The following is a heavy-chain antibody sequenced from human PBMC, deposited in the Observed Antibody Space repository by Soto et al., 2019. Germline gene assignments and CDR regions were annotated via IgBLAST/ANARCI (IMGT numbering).Heavy chain of an antibody. J-gene: IGHJ6*03. Sequence: GGSLRLSCAASGFTFSNAWMSWVRQAPGKGLEWVGRIKSKTDGGTTDYAAPVKGRFTISRDDSKNTMYLQMNSLKTEDTAVYYCTTDAFWSGYYITYYYYYMDVWGKGTTVTVSS. CDR3: TTDAFWSGYYITYYYYYMDV. V-gene: IGHV3-15*01. CDR1: GFTFSNAW. CDR2: IKSKTDGGTT. D-gene: IGHD3-3*01.